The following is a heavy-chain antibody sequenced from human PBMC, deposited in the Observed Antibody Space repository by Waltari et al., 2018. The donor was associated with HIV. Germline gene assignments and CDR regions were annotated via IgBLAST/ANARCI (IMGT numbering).Heavy chain of an antibody. J-gene: IGHJ4*02. CDR1: GGACSIYA. Sequence: QVQLVQSGAAGRKAGSAGRVACKASGGACSIYAINGVRQAPGQGLEWMGGIIPIFGTPNYAQKFQGRVTITADESTSTAYMELSSLRSEDTAVYYCARDRGYSYGYGGGPTRFDYWGQGTLVTVSS. V-gene: IGHV1-69*12. D-gene: IGHD5-18*01. CDR2: IIPIFGTP. CDR3: ARDRGYSYGYGGGPTRFDY.